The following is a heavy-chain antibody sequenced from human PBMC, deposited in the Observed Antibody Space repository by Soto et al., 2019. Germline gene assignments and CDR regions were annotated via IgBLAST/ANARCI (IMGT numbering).Heavy chain of an antibody. CDR2: ISSDVNYI. CDR1: GFDFSSYA. Sequence: QVQLVESGGGVVKPGASLRLSCEASGFDFSSYAMHWVRQAPGQGLEWVGVISSDVNYIYYADSVKGRFTIYRDNSKNSLYVQMNSSRPEDTDVYYCAKGILSATIGPYAMDVWGQGTTVTVSS. D-gene: IGHD3-16*01. CDR3: AKGILSATIGPYAMDV. V-gene: IGHV3-30*18. J-gene: IGHJ6*02.